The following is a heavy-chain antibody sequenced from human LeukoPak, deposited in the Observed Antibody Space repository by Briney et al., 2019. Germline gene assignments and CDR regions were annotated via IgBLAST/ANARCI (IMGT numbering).Heavy chain of an antibody. Sequence: GGSLRLSCAASGFTFSSYSMNWVRQAPGKGLEWVSHISSSSTNIYYADSVKGRFTISRDNAKKSLYLQVNSLRAEDTAVYYCARKTTVSYAFDIWGQGTMVTVSS. CDR1: GFTFSSYS. J-gene: IGHJ3*02. D-gene: IGHD4-11*01. CDR2: ISSSSTNI. V-gene: IGHV3-48*01. CDR3: ARKTTVSYAFDI.